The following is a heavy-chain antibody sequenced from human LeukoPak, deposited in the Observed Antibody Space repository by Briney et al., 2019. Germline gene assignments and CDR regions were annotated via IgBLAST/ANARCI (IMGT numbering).Heavy chain of an antibody. CDR2: INHSGST. CDR3: ARSGSNYDILTGLAFDI. J-gene: IGHJ3*02. V-gene: IGHV4-34*01. D-gene: IGHD3-9*01. Sequence: PSETLSLTCAVYGGSFSGYYWSWIRQPPGKELEWIGEINHSGSTNYNPSLKSRVTISVDTSKNQFSLKLSSVTAADTAVYYCARSGSNYDILTGLAFDIWGQGTMVTVSS. CDR1: GGSFSGYY.